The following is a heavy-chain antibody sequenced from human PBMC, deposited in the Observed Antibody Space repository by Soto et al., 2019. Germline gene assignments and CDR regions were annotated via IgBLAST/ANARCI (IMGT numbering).Heavy chain of an antibody. Sequence: ASVKVSCKTSGYSFTREDINWVRQATGQGLEWMGWVNPNNGNTNYAQKFQGRVTMTADESTSTAYMELSGLRSEDTAVYYCARDLRRDGYNCFDYRG. CDR3: ARDLRRDGYNCFDY. CDR2: VNPNNGNT. J-gene: IGHJ4*01. D-gene: IGHD5-12*01. CDR1: GYSFTRED. V-gene: IGHV1-8*01.